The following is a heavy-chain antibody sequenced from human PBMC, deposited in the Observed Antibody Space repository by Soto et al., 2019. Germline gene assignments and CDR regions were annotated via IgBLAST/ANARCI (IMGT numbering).Heavy chain of an antibody. J-gene: IGHJ5*02. Sequence: PSQTLSLTCAISGDSVSSNSAAWIWIRQSPSRGLEWLGRTYYRSKWYNDYALSVKGRITLNPDTSKNQFSLQLNSVAPEDTAVYYCARGNHNNWFDPWGQGTLVTVSS. CDR1: GDSVSSNSAA. V-gene: IGHV6-1*01. CDR2: TYYRSKWYN. CDR3: ARGNHNNWFDP.